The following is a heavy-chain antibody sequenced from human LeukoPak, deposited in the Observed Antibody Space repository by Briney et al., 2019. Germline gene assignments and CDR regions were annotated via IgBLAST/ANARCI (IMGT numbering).Heavy chain of an antibody. D-gene: IGHD5-24*01. CDR3: ARAGSDGGYFDY. Sequence: GGSLRLSCAASGFTFSSYGMSWVRQAPGKGLEWVANIKQAGSEKYYVDSVKGRFTISRDNAKNSLYLQMDSLRAEETAVYYCARAGSDGGYFDYWGQGTLVTVSS. V-gene: IGHV3-7*03. J-gene: IGHJ4*02. CDR1: GFTFSSYG. CDR2: IKQAGSEK.